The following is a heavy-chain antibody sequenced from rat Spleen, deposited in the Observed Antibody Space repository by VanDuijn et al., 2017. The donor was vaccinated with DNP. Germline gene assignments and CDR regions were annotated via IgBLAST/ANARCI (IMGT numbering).Heavy chain of an antibody. CDR1: GFTFSDYA. J-gene: IGHJ1*01. CDR2: ISIKTHNYAT. V-gene: IGHV10-4*01. Sequence: EVQLVQSGGGLVQPGRSLKLSCAASGFTFSDYAMSWVRQAPGKGLDWVASISIKTHNYATLYADSVKERFTISRDDSQNMVYLQMNNLKTEDTALYYCTSTWYFDFWGPGTMVTVSS. CDR3: TSTWYFDF.